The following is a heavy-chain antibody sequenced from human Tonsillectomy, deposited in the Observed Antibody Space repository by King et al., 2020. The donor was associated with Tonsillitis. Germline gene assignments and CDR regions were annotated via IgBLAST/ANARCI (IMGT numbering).Heavy chain of an antibody. CDR2: IWYDGSNK. D-gene: IGHD4-17*01. Sequence: VQLVESGGGVVQPGRSLRLSCAASGFTFSSYGMHWVRQAPGKGLEWVAVIWYDGSNKYYADSVKGRFTISRDNSKKTLYLQMNSLRAEDTAVYYCARDQTTEHYYFDYWGQGTLVTVSS. CDR3: ARDQTTEHYYFDY. J-gene: IGHJ4*02. V-gene: IGHV3-33*01. CDR1: GFTFSSYG.